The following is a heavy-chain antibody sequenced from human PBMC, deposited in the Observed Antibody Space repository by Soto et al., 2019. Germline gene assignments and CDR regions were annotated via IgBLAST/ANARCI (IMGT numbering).Heavy chain of an antibody. J-gene: IGHJ5*02. D-gene: IGHD1-26*01. CDR1: GGSITSSSYY. V-gene: IGHV4-39*01. CDR3: ATQEVGGSYVYTFDP. CDR2: IYYSGST. Sequence: SETLSLTCTVSGGSITSSSYYWCWIRQPPGKGLEWIGSIYYSGSTYYNPSLKSRVTISVDTSKNQFSLKLSSVTAADTAVYYCATQEVGGSYVYTFDPWGQGTRVTVPP.